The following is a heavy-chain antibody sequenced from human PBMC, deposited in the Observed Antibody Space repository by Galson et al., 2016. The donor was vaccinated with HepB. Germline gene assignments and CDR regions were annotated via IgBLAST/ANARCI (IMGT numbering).Heavy chain of an antibody. J-gene: IGHJ4*02. CDR1: GGTFSNYA. Sequence: SVKVSCKASGGTFSNYAVSWVRQASGQGLEWMGGIIPIFVTANYAQKFQGRVTITADESTSTTYMELSSLRSEDTAVYYCAREPGKDFYESNGGYYLDYWGQGTLVTVSS. V-gene: IGHV1-69*13. CDR2: IIPIFVTA. D-gene: IGHD3-22*01. CDR3: AREPGKDFYESNGGYYLDY.